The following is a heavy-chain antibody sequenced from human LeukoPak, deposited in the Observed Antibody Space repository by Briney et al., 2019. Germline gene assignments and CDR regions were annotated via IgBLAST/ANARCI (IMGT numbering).Heavy chain of an antibody. Sequence: GRSLRLSCAASGFTFSSYGMHWVRQAPGKGLEWVAVIWYDGSNKYYADSVKGRFTISRDNSKNTLYLQMNSLRAEDTAVYHCAKDTTNYPKVDYWGQGTLVTVSS. CDR2: IWYDGSNK. CDR3: AKDTTNYPKVDY. J-gene: IGHJ4*02. V-gene: IGHV3-33*06. D-gene: IGHD4/OR15-4a*01. CDR1: GFTFSSYG.